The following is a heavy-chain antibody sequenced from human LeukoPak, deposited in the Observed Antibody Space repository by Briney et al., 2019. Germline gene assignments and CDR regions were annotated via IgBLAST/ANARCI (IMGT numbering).Heavy chain of an antibody. Sequence: GGSLRRSCAASGFTFSSYEMNWVRQAPGKGLEWVSYISSSGTTIYYADSLKGRFTISRDNAENSVYLQMNSLRAEDTAVYYCARPYYYASGSSYFDYWGQGTLVTVSS. CDR1: GFTFSSYE. CDR2: ISSSGTTI. V-gene: IGHV3-48*03. J-gene: IGHJ4*02. D-gene: IGHD3-10*01. CDR3: ARPYYYASGSSYFDY.